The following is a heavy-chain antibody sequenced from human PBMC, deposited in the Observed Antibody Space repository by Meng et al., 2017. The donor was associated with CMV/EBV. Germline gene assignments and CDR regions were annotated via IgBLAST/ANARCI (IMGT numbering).Heavy chain of an antibody. J-gene: IGHJ4*02. V-gene: IGHV3-33*01. CDR1: GFTFSSYA. D-gene: IGHD3-16*01. CDR3: ARVTMGIRLGDTSGLDY. Sequence: GGSLRLSCAASGFTFSSYAMHWVRQAPGKGLEWVAVVWYDGSNKYYADSVKGRFTISRDNSKNTLYLQMNSLRAEDTGVYYCARVTMGIRLGDTSGLDYWGQGTLVTVSS. CDR2: VWYDGSNK.